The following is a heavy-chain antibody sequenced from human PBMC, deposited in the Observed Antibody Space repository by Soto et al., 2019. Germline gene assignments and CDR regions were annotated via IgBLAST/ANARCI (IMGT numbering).Heavy chain of an antibody. CDR2: INHSGST. J-gene: IGHJ3*02. CDR1: GGSFSGYY. V-gene: IGHV4-34*01. CDR3: ARGLRVGAVRGYAFDI. D-gene: IGHD1-26*01. Sequence: PSDTLSLTCAVYGGSFSGYYWSWIRQPPGKGLEWIGEINHSGSTNYNPSLKSRVTISVDTSKNQFSLKLSSVTAADTAVYYCARGLRVGAVRGYAFDIWGQGTMVTVSS.